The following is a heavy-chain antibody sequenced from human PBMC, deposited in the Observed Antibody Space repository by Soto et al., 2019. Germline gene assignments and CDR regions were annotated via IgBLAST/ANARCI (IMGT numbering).Heavy chain of an antibody. D-gene: IGHD3-10*01. J-gene: IGHJ4*02. CDR2: IYYSGST. CDR1: GGSVSSGSYY. V-gene: IGHV4-61*01. CDR3: ARFYGSGSFDY. Sequence: PSETLSLTCTVSGGSVSSGSYYWSWIRQPPGKGLEWIGYIYYSGSTNYNPSLKSRVTISVDTSKNQFSLKLSSVTAADTAVYYCARFYGSGSFDYWGQGTLVTVSS.